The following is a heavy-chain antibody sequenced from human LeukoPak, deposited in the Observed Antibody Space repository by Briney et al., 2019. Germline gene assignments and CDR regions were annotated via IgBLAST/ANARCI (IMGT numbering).Heavy chain of an antibody. J-gene: IGHJ5*02. V-gene: IGHV4-34*01. D-gene: IGHD2-15*01. CDR3: ARGDPQNIVVVVAATSSSWFDP. CDR2: INHSGST. Sequence: SETLSLTCAVYGGSFSGYYWSWIRQPPGKGLERIGEINHSGSTNYNPSLKSRVTISVDTSKNQFSLKLSSVTAADTAVYYCARGDPQNIVVVVAATSSSWFDPWGQGTLVTVSS. CDR1: GGSFSGYY.